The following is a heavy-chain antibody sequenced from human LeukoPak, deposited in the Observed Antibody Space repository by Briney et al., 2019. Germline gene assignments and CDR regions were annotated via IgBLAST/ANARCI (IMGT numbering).Heavy chain of an antibody. V-gene: IGHV1-18*01. D-gene: IGHD2-2*01. Sequence: ASVKVSCKASGYTFTSYGISWVRQAPGQGREWMGWISAYNGNTNYAQKLQGRVTMTTDTSTSTAYMELRSLRSDDTAVYYCARGRYCSSTSCYRRAFDIWGQGTMVTVSS. CDR2: ISAYNGNT. CDR1: GYTFTSYG. CDR3: ARGRYCSSTSCYRRAFDI. J-gene: IGHJ3*02.